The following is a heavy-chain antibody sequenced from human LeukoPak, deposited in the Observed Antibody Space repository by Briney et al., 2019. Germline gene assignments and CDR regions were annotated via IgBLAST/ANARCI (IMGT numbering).Heavy chain of an antibody. J-gene: IGHJ3*02. D-gene: IGHD3-3*01. Sequence: GGSLRLSCAVSGITLSNYGMSWVRQAPGKGLEWVAGISDSGGSTNYADSVKGRFTISRDNPKNTLYLQMNSLRAEDTAVYYCAKDLGYYDFWSGYLDAFDIWGQGTMVTVSS. CDR1: GITLSNYG. CDR2: ISDSGGST. V-gene: IGHV3-23*01. CDR3: AKDLGYYDFWSGYLDAFDI.